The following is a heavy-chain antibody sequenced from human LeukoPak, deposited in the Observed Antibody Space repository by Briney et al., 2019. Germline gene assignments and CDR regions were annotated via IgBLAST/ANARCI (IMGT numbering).Heavy chain of an antibody. CDR3: ASVRGGVQLWGD. CDR2: LSYTGTN. CDR1: GGSITSNSYS. J-gene: IGHJ4*02. D-gene: IGHD5-18*01. Sequence: SETLSLTCTVSGGSITSNSYSWGWLRQPPGKGLQWIVTLSYTGTNYYNPSLKSRVTMPVDTSKNQLSLKLSSGTAAETAVYYCASVRGGVQLWGDWGQGTLVTVSS. V-gene: IGHV4-39*01.